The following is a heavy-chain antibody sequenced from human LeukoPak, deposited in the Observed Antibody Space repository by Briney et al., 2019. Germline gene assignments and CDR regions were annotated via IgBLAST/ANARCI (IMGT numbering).Heavy chain of an antibody. CDR3: VRGLLEWLRLETYYLDY. V-gene: IGHV3-7*01. D-gene: IGHD3-3*01. CDR1: GFTSNKYW. J-gene: IGHJ4*02. Sequence: GGSLRLSCAAAGFTSNKYWVTWVRQAPGKVLGWVATIKTIVSQNYYGDSRKGRLRTPTHNANNSLYLQMNSLMADDTAINECVRGLLEWLRLETYYLDYWGQGTLVTVSS. CDR2: IKTIVSQN.